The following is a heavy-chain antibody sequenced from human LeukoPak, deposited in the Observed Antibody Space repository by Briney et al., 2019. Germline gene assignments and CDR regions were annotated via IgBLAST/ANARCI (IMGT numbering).Heavy chain of an antibody. V-gene: IGHV3-66*01. J-gene: IGHJ4*02. Sequence: GGSLRLSCAASGFTVSSSYMSWVRQAPGKGLEWVSVIYSGGSTYYADSVKGRFTISRDNSKNTLYLQMNSLRAEDTAVYFCARDENSGWKFDYWGQGTLVTVSS. D-gene: IGHD6-19*01. CDR2: IYSGGST. CDR3: ARDENSGWKFDY. CDR1: GFTVSSSY.